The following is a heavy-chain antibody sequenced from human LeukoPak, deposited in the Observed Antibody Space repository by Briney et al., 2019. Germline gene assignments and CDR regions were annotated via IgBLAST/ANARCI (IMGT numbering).Heavy chain of an antibody. D-gene: IGHD1-26*01. J-gene: IGHJ4*02. CDR1: GGSISSGDYY. V-gene: IGHV4-30-4*08. CDR2: IYYSGST. Sequence: SETLSLTCTVSGGSISSGDYYWSWIRQPPGKGLEWIGYIYYSGSTYYNPSLKSRVTISVDTSKNQFSLKLSSVTAADTAVYYCARGHSGSYYFDYWGQETLITVSS. CDR3: ARGHSGSYYFDY.